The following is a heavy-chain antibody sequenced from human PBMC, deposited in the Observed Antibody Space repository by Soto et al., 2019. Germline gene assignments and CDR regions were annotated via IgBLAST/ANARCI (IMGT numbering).Heavy chain of an antibody. J-gene: IGHJ4*02. Sequence: ASVKVSCKASGYTFTSYGISWVRQAPGQGLEWMGWISAYNGNTNYAQKLQGRVTMTTDTSTSTAYMELKSLRSDDTAVYYCARDVTMVRGVVPFDYWDQGTLVTVSS. V-gene: IGHV1-18*04. CDR1: GYTFTSYG. CDR2: ISAYNGNT. D-gene: IGHD3-10*01. CDR3: ARDVTMVRGVVPFDY.